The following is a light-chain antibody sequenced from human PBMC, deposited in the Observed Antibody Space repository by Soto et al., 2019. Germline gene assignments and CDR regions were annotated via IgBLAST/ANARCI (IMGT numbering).Light chain of an antibody. J-gene: IGKJ1*01. V-gene: IGKV1-6*01. CDR1: QGIRNE. CDR2: AAS. CDR3: LQDYSYPRI. Sequence: IQMTQSPSSLSASIGDRVTITCRASQGIRNELGWYQQKPGKAPILLIYAASSLQSGVPSRFSGSGSGTDFPLTISSLQPEDFATYYCLQDYSYPRIFGQGTKVEVK.